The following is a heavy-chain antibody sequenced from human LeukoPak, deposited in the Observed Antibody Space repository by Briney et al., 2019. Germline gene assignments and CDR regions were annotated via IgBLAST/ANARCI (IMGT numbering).Heavy chain of an antibody. CDR1: GGSISSSSYY. V-gene: IGHV4-39*01. D-gene: IGHD6-13*01. CDR3: ARRSSSSWYLYDY. CDR2: IYYSGST. J-gene: IGHJ4*02. Sequence: PSETLSLTCTVSGGSISSSSYYWGWIRQPPGKGLEWIGSIYYSGSTYYNPSLKSRVTISVDTSKNQFSLKLSSVTAADTAVYCCARRSSSSWYLYDYWGQGTLVTVSS.